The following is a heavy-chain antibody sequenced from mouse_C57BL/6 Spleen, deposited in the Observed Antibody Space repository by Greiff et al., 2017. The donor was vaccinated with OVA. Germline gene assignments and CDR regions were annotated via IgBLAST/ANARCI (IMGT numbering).Heavy chain of an antibody. D-gene: IGHD3-3*01. J-gene: IGHJ4*01. CDR2: ISDGGSYT. CDR3: ARDRARSYAMDY. Sequence: DVMLVESGGGLVKPGGSLKLSCAASGFTFSSYAMSWVRQTPEKRLEWVATISDGGSYTYYPDNVKGRFTISRDNAKNKLYLQMSQLKAEDTAMYYGARDRARSYAMDYWGQGTSVTVSS. V-gene: IGHV5-4*01. CDR1: GFTFSSYA.